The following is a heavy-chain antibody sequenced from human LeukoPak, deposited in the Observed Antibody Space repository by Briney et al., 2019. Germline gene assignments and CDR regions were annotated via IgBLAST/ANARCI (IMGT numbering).Heavy chain of an antibody. V-gene: IGHV1-8*01. CDR2: MNPNSGNT. D-gene: IGHD1-26*01. J-gene: IGHJ6*02. Sequence: ASVKVSCKASGYTFTSYVINWVRQATGQGLEWMGWMNPNSGNTGYAQKFQGRVTMTRNTSISTAYMELSSLRSEDTAVYYCARHPPRITKQMGGGMDVWGQGTTVTVSS. CDR1: GYTFTSYV. CDR3: ARHPPRITKQMGGGMDV.